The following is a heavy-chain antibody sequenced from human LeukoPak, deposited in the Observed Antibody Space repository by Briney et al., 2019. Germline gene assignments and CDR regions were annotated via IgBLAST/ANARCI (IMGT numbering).Heavy chain of an antibody. CDR1: GFTFSSYA. J-gene: IGHJ5*02. Sequence: GRSLRLSCAASGFTFSSYAMHWVRQAPGKGLEWVAVISYDGSNKYYADSVKGRFTISRDNSKNTLYLQMNSLRAEDTAVYYCARGGDCYSPVCWFDPWGQGTLVTVSS. CDR3: ARGGDCYSPVCWFDP. V-gene: IGHV3-30*04. D-gene: IGHD2-21*02. CDR2: ISYDGSNK.